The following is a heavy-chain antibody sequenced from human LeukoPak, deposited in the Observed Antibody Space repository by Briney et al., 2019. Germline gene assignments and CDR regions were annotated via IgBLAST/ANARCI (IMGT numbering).Heavy chain of an antibody. V-gene: IGHV3-7*01. Sequence: GGSLRVSCAASGFTLRSYWMSWVRQAPGKGLEWVANIKQDGSEKYYVDSVKGRFSISRDNAKNLLYLQMSSLRAEDTAVYYCARRMMGATPGAFDFWGQGTMVTVSS. D-gene: IGHD1-26*01. J-gene: IGHJ3*01. CDR3: ARRMMGATPGAFDF. CDR1: GFTLRSYW. CDR2: IKQDGSEK.